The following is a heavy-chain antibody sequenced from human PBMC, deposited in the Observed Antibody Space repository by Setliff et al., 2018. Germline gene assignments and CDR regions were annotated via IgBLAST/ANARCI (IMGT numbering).Heavy chain of an antibody. CDR2: IYTSGST. D-gene: IGHD6-19*01. J-gene: IGHJ4*02. CDR1: GGSISSGSYY. Sequence: SETLSLTCTVSGGSISSGSYYWSWIRQPAGKGLEWIGRIYTSGSTNYNPSLKSRVTMSIDTSKNQFSLKLNSVTAADTAVYYCTRNFLGWLARFWGRGTLVTVSS. V-gene: IGHV4-61*02. CDR3: TRNFLGWLARF.